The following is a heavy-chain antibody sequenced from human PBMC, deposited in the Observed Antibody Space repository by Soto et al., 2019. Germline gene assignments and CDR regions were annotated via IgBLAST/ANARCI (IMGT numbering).Heavy chain of an antibody. Sequence: VGSLRLSCAASGFTFSSYSMNWVRHSPGKGLEWVSSISSSSSYIYYADSVKGRFTISRDNAKNSLYLQMNSLRAEDTAVYYCARDVLVYRSSWYYLLAPWAQGTPVTVS. CDR3: ARDVLVYRSSWYYLLAP. D-gene: IGHD6-13*01. CDR1: GFTFSSYS. V-gene: IGHV3-21*01. CDR2: ISSSSSYI. J-gene: IGHJ5*02.